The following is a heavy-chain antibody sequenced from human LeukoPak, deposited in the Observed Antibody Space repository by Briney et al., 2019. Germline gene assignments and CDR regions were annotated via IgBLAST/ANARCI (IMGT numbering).Heavy chain of an antibody. V-gene: IGHV4-4*02. CDR2: IYHSGST. CDR1: GGSISSSNW. CDR3: ARVVVRSLSTGMDV. D-gene: IGHD2-2*01. Sequence: SETLSLTCAVSGGSISSSNWWSWVRQPPGKGLEWIGEIYHSGSTNYNPSLKSRVTISVDKSKNQFSLKLSSVTAADTAVYYCARVVVRSLSTGMDVWGQGTTVTVSS. J-gene: IGHJ6*02.